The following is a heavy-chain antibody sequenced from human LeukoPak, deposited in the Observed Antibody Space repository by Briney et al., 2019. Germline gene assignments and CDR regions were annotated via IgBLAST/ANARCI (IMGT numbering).Heavy chain of an antibody. J-gene: IGHJ4*02. Sequence: GRSLRLFCAASGFTVSSNYMRWVRQAPGKGLEGVSVIYSGGSTYYADSVKGRFTISRDNSKNTLYLQMNSLRAEDTAVYYCAGGKPKYQLLSFFSYWGQGTLVTVSS. D-gene: IGHD2-2*01. CDR3: AGGKPKYQLLSFFSY. CDR2: IYSGGST. V-gene: IGHV3-66*01. CDR1: GFTVSSNY.